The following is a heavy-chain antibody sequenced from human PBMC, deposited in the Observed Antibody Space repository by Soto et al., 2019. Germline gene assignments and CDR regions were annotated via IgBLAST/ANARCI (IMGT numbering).Heavy chain of an antibody. Sequence: QVQLVESGGGVVQPGRSLRLSCAASGFTFSSYGMHWVRQAPGKGLEWVAVIWYDGSNKYYADSVKGRFTISRDNSKNTLYLQMNSLRAEDTAVYYCARDLGLVYNIDYWGQGTLVTVSS. V-gene: IGHV3-33*01. CDR1: GFTFSSYG. J-gene: IGHJ4*02. CDR2: IWYDGSNK. CDR3: ARDLGLVYNIDY. D-gene: IGHD6-19*01.